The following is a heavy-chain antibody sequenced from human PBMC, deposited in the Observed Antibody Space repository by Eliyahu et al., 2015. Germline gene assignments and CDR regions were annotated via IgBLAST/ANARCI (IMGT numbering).Heavy chain of an antibody. CDR1: GYTFSGYX. J-gene: IGHJ5*02. CDR2: XNPNSGGT. Sequence: QVQLVQSGAEVKNPGASVKIXCKASGYTFSGYXMHWARQAPGQGLEWMGWXNPNSGGTHYAQNFQGRVTVTRDTSINTAYMELNRLRSDDTAVYYCARERSECSGGTCHRRTFDPWGQGTLVTVSS. CDR3: ARERSECSGGTCHRRTFDP. V-gene: IGHV1-2*02. D-gene: IGHD2-15*01.